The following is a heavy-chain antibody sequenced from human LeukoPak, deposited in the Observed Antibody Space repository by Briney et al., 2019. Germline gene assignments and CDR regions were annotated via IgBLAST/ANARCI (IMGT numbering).Heavy chain of an antibody. CDR3: ARDPAQENQYGMDV. V-gene: IGHV3-30-3*01. CDR1: GFTFSSYA. CDR2: VSYDGSNK. J-gene: IGHJ6*02. Sequence: GGSLRLSCAASGFTFSSYAMHWVRQAPGKGLEWVAVVSYDGSNKYYADSVKGRFTISRDNSKNTLYLQMNSLSAEDTAVYYCARDPAQENQYGMDVWGQGTTVTVSS. D-gene: IGHD1-14*01.